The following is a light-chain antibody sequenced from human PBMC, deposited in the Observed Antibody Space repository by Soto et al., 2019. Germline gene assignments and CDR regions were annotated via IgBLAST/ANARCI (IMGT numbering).Light chain of an antibody. CDR3: QQYVSSPWT. V-gene: IGKV3-20*01. J-gene: IGKJ1*01. Sequence: EIVLTQSPGTLSLSPGERATLSCRASQSLSKTYLAWYQKKPGQAPRLLIDGASSRATGTPDRFSGSGSGTDFTLTISRLEPEDFAVYYCQQYVSSPWTFGQGTKVEIK. CDR1: QSLSKTY. CDR2: GAS.